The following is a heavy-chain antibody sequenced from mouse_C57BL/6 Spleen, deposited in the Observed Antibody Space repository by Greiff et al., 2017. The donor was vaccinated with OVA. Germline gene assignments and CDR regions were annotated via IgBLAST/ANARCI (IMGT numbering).Heavy chain of an antibody. D-gene: IGHD2-5*01. CDR3: ASLYYSNYEDAMDY. CDR2: IWSGGST. J-gene: IGHJ4*01. Sequence: QVHVKQSGPGLVQPSQSLSITCTVSGFSLTSYGVHWVRQSPGKGLEWLGVIWSGGSTDYNAAFISRLSISKDNSKSQVFFKMNSLQADDTAIYYCASLYYSNYEDAMDYWGQGTSVTVSS. V-gene: IGHV2-2*01. CDR1: GFSLTSYG.